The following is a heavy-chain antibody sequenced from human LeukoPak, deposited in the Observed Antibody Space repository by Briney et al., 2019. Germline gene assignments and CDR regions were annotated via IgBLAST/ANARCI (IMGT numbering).Heavy chain of an antibody. J-gene: IGHJ6*02. CDR3: ARYYYDNNYYYYYGMDV. CDR1: GGTFSSYA. Sequence: SVKVSCRASGGTFSSYAISWVRQAPGQGLEWMGGIIPIFGTANYARKFQGRVTITADESTSTAYMELSSLRSEDTAVYYCARYYYDNNYYYYYGMDVWGQGTTVTVSS. D-gene: IGHD3-22*01. V-gene: IGHV1-69*13. CDR2: IIPIFGTA.